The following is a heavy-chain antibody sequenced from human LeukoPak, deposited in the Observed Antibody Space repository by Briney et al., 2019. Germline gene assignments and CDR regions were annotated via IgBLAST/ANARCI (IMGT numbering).Heavy chain of an antibody. D-gene: IGHD6-13*01. CDR3: ARARSWYAFYYYYYMDV. V-gene: IGHV3-11*04. CDR2: ISSSGSTI. CDR1: GFTFSDYY. Sequence: KPGGSLRLSCAASGFTFSDYYMSWIRQAPGKGLEWVSYISSSGSTIYYADSVKGRFTISRDNAKNSLYLQMNSLRAEDTAVYYCARARSWYAFYYYYYMDVWGKGTTVTVSS. J-gene: IGHJ6*03.